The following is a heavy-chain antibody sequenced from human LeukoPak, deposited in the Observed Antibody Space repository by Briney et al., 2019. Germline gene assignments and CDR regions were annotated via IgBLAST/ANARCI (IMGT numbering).Heavy chain of an antibody. CDR3: ARDSRGTAVAGMVAFDV. V-gene: IGHV3-30*03. J-gene: IGHJ3*01. CDR1: GFTFSSYG. D-gene: IGHD6-19*01. CDR2: ISSDGSNT. Sequence: QPGGSLRLSCAASGFTFSSYGMHWVRQAPGKGLDWVAVISSDGSNTHYADSVKDRFTISRDNSRNTVYLQMNRLRAEDTALYYCARDSRGTAVAGMVAFDVWGQGTMVSVSS.